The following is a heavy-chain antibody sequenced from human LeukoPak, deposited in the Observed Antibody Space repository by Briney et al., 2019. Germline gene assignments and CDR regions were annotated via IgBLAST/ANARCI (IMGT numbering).Heavy chain of an antibody. CDR1: GFLLTTTGVG. D-gene: IGHD6-13*01. CDR3: AHTTSSTWPFDY. Sequence: SGPTLVKPTQTPTLTCTFSGFLLTTTGVGVGWIRQPPGKALEWLALIYWNDGIRYSPSLQSRLTITKDTSKNQVVLTLTNMDPVDTATYYCAHTTSSTWPFDYWGQGTLVTVSS. CDR2: IYWNDGI. J-gene: IGHJ4*02. V-gene: IGHV2-5*01.